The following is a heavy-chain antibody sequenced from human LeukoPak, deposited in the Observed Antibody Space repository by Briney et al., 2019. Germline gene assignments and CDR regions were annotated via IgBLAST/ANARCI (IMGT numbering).Heavy chain of an antibody. CDR3: AGLGKAY. CDR2: IYHSGST. CDR1: GYTISSGYY. J-gene: IGHJ4*02. Sequence: PSETLSLTCAVSGYTISSGYYWGWIRQPPGKGLEWIGSIYHSGSTYYNPSLKSRVTISVDTSKNQFSLNLSSVTAADTAVYYCAGLGKAYLVQGTLVTVSS. D-gene: IGHD3-10*01. V-gene: IGHV4-38-2*01.